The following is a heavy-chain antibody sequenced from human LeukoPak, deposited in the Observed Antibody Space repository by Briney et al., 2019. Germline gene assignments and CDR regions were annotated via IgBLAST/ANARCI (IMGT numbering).Heavy chain of an antibody. Sequence: ASVKVSCKASGGTFSSYAISWVRQAPGQGLEWMGWINPNSGVTDYAQNFQGRVTMTRDTSISTAYVELSRLRSDDTAVYYCARDLGHYGYYYMDVWGKGTTVTVSS. CDR3: ARDLGHYGYYYMDV. V-gene: IGHV1-2*02. J-gene: IGHJ6*03. CDR1: GGTFSSYA. CDR2: INPNSGVT.